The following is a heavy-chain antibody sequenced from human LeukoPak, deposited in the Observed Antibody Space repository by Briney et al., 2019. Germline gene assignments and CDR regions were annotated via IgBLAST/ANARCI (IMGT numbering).Heavy chain of an antibody. CDR1: GFTFSSYA. Sequence: GGSLRLSFAASGFTFSSYAMSWVRQAPGKGLEWVSAISGSGGSTYYADSVKGRFTISRDNSKNTLYLQMNSLRAEDTAVYYCANVVYYYDSSGHHSRGYWGQGTLVTVSS. CDR2: ISGSGGST. V-gene: IGHV3-23*01. CDR3: ANVVYYYDSSGHHSRGY. D-gene: IGHD3-22*01. J-gene: IGHJ4*02.